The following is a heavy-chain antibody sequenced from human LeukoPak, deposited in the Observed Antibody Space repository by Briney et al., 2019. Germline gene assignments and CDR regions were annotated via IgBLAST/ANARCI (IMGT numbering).Heavy chain of an antibody. D-gene: IGHD2-2*01. J-gene: IGHJ5*02. Sequence: GASVKVSCKASGGTFSSYAISWVRQAPGQGLEWMGWISAYNGNTNYAQKLQGRVTMTTDTSTSTAYMELRSLRSDDTAVYYCAREVPGIVVVPAAIRGGWFDPWGQGTLVTVSS. CDR1: GGTFSSYA. CDR3: AREVPGIVVVPAAIRGGWFDP. CDR2: ISAYNGNT. V-gene: IGHV1-18*01.